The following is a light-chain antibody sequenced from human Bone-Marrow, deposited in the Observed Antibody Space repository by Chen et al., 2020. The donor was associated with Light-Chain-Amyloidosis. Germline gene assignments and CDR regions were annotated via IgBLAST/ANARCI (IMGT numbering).Light chain of an antibody. V-gene: IGKV3-11*01. CDR2: DAS. J-gene: IGKJ1*01. CDR1: QSVRFS. Sequence: ELVLTQSPATLSLSPGDRVPLSCRASQSVRFSLAWYQQKPGQAPRLLIYDASNRATGVPARFSGSVCMTDFTLTISSLEPEDFAVDYGQQRSNWPRTFGQGTKVDIK. CDR3: QQRSNWPRT.